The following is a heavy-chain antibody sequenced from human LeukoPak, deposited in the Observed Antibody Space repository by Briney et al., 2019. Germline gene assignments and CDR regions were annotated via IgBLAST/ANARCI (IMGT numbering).Heavy chain of an antibody. V-gene: IGHV3-53*05. J-gene: IGHJ4*02. CDR1: GFTVSSNY. Sequence: GGSLRLSCAASGFTVSSNYMSWVRQAPGKGLEWVSVIYSGGSTYYADSVKGRFTISRDNSKNTLYLQMNSLRAEDTAVYYCAKDRGSYSGGFPYFDYWGQGTLVTVSS. D-gene: IGHD6-19*01. CDR2: IYSGGST. CDR3: AKDRGSYSGGFPYFDY.